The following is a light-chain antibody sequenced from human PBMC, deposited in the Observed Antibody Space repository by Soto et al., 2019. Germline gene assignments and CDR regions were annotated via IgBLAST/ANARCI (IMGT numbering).Light chain of an antibody. CDR1: QSISSY. CDR3: KQINSTPT. CDR2: AAS. V-gene: IGKV1-39*01. J-gene: IGKJ1*01. Sequence: DIQMTQSPSSLSASVGDRVTITCRASQSISSYLNWYQQKPGKAPKLLIYAASSLQSGVPSRFSGSGSGTVFPLTISSLQPVVFAIYSRKQINSTPTFGQGPKV.